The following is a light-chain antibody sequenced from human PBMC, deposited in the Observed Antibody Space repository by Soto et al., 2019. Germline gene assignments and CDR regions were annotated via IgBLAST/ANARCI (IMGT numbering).Light chain of an antibody. CDR2: RNN. Sequence: QSVLPQPPSVSGAPGQRVTISCSGSSSNIGTDNDVHWYQQLPGTAPKLLIYRNNNRPSGVPDRFSGSKSGTSASVAITGLQAEDVAVYYCQSYDTSLTTYVFGTGTKVTVL. CDR1: SSNIGTDND. J-gene: IGLJ1*01. V-gene: IGLV1-40*01. CDR3: QSYDTSLTTYV.